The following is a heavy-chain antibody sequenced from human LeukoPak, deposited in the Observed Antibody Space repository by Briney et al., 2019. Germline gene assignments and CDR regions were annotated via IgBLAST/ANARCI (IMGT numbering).Heavy chain of an antibody. V-gene: IGHV3-7*01. CDR2: IKFDGSEI. D-gene: IGHD4-17*01. CDR1: GFTFSKFW. J-gene: IGHJ4*02. Sequence: GGSLRLSCAASGFTFSKFWMSWVRQAPGKGLEWVANIKFDGSEIWYVDSVKGRFTTSRDNAKDSLYLQMNSLRAGDTAVYYCAREGTVTPYNFDFWGQGTLVTVSP. CDR3: AREGTVTPYNFDF.